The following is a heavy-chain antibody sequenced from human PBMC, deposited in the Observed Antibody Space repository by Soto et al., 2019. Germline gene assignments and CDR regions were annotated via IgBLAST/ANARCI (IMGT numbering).Heavy chain of an antibody. Sequence: ASVKVSCKVSGYTLTELSMHWVRQAPGKGLEWMGGFDPGDGETIYAQKFQGRVTMTEDTSTDTAYTELSSLRSEDTAVYYCAAPDPHAVAGPSVLLFNYWGQGTLVTVSS. CDR1: GYTLTELS. CDR3: AAPDPHAVAGPSVLLFNY. J-gene: IGHJ4*02. V-gene: IGHV1-24*01. CDR2: FDPGDGET. D-gene: IGHD6-19*01.